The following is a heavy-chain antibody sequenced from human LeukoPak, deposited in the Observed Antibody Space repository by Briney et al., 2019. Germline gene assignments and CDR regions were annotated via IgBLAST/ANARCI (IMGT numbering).Heavy chain of an antibody. D-gene: IGHD6-19*01. J-gene: IGHJ4*02. V-gene: IGHV3-53*01. CDR2: IYADGNT. CDR1: GFIVNTNY. Sequence: SGGSLRLSCAASGFIVNTNYMTWVRQAPGRGLEWVSFIYADGNTYYADSVKGRFTISRDNSNNMLYLQMTSLRAEDTAVYYCAKGTSTYSSGSFDYWGRGTLVTVSS. CDR3: AKGTSTYSSGSFDY.